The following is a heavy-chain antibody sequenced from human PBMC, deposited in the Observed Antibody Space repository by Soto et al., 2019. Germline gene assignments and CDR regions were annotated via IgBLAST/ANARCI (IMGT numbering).Heavy chain of an antibody. CDR2: ISAYNGNT. CDR3: ARDKPLAYCGGDCYSAGDY. J-gene: IGHJ4*02. Sequence: ASVKVSCKASGYTFTSYGISWVRQAPGQGLEWMGWISAYNGNTNYAQKLQGRVTMTTDTSTSTAYMELRSLRSDDTAVYYCARDKPLAYCGGDCYSAGDYWGQGTLVTVSS. D-gene: IGHD2-21*02. V-gene: IGHV1-18*01. CDR1: GYTFTSYG.